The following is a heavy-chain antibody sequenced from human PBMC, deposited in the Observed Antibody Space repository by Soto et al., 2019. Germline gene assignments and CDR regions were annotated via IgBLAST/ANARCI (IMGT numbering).Heavy chain of an antibody. J-gene: IGHJ4*02. CDR1: GYSFTSLD. D-gene: IGHD1-26*01. CDR3: ARGVSAGVDY. CDR2: MQPSTGRT. V-gene: IGHV1-8*01. Sequence: ASVKVSCKASGYSFTSLDINWVRQTAGQGLEWMGWMQPSTGRTGYAQKFQGRVTMTRDTSINTAYMELTTLTSDDTAFYYCARGVSAGVDYWGQGTLVTAPQ.